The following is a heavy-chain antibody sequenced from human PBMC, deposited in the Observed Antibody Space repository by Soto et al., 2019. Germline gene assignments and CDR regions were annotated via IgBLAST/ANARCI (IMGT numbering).Heavy chain of an antibody. J-gene: IGHJ6*03. D-gene: IGHD4-17*01. CDR2: IYYSGST. CDR1: GGSISSYY. CDR3: AGEVKLFYGDYVNYYYYMDV. Sequence: ETLSLTCTVSGGSISSYYWSWIRQPPGKGLEWIGYIYYSGSTNYNPSLKSRVTISVDTSKNQFSLKLSSVTAADTAVYYCAGEVKLFYGDYVNYYYYMDVWGKGTTVTVSS. V-gene: IGHV4-59*01.